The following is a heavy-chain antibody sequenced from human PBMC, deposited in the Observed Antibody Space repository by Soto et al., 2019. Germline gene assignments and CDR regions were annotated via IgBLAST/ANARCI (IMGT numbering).Heavy chain of an antibody. CDR3: GARAGGGGY. D-gene: IGHD3-10*01. V-gene: IGHV3-53*01. J-gene: IGHJ4*02. CDR2: IYSGGYT. CDR1: GFTVSNNY. Sequence: EVQLVESGGGLIQPGGSLRLSCAVSGFTVSNNYMSWVRQAPGKGLEGVSVIYSGGYTAYGDSVKGRFTISRDNSKNTLFLQVKRLGPAVAAVFFCGARAGGGGYWGQGTLVTVSS.